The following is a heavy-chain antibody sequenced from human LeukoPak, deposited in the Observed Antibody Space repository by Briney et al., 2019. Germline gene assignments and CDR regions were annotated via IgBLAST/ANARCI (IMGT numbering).Heavy chain of an antibody. D-gene: IGHD4-23*01. V-gene: IGHV4-4*07. Sequence: PSETLSLTCTVSGCSISSYYWSWIRQPAGKGLEWIGRIYTSGSNNYNPSLKSRVTMSVDTSKNQFSLKLSSVTAADTAMYYCAREVADYGGYYYYHYMDVWGKGTTVTISS. CDR2: IYTSGSN. CDR3: AREVADYGGYYYYHYMDV. J-gene: IGHJ6*03. CDR1: GCSISSYY.